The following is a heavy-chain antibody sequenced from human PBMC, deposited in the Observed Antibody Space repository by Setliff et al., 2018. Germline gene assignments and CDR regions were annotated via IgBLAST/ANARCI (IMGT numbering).Heavy chain of an antibody. CDR1: GFTFDDYG. Sequence: PGGSLRLSCAASGFTFDDYGMSWVRQAPGKGLEWVSGINWNGGSTGYADSVKGRFTISVDNAKNSLYLQMNSLRAEDTALYYCARGGGVYYDSSGYFWEKEYNWFDPWGQGTLVTVSS. D-gene: IGHD3-22*01. V-gene: IGHV3-20*04. CDR3: ARGGGVYYDSSGYFWEKEYNWFDP. CDR2: INWNGGST. J-gene: IGHJ5*02.